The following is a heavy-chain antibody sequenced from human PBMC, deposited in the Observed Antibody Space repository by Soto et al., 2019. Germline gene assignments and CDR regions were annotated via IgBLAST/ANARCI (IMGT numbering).Heavy chain of an antibody. Sequence: QVQLVQSGAEVKKPGASVKVSCKASGYTFTSYGISWVRQAPGQGLEGMGWISAYNGNTNYAQKLQGRVTMTTDTATSTAYMELRSLRSDDTAVYYCARDRYYDSSGPPRFDPWGQGTLVTVSS. D-gene: IGHD3-22*01. CDR1: GYTFTSYG. CDR2: ISAYNGNT. V-gene: IGHV1-18*04. J-gene: IGHJ5*02. CDR3: ARDRYYDSSGPPRFDP.